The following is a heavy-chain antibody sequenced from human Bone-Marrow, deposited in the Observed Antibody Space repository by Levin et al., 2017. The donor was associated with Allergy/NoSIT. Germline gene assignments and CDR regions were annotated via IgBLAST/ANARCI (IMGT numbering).Heavy chain of an antibody. D-gene: IGHD3-3*01. Sequence: SETLSLTCTVSGDSMKNYFWTWVRQPPGKGLEWLGDSYHIGRNKYNPSLKSRLTMSLDTSKNQFSLRLTSVTAADTAVYFCAGAQGNDFWSGFLPTYFDYWGRGVLVTVSS. CDR3: AGAQGNDFWSGFLPTYFDY. J-gene: IGHJ4*01. CDR2: SYHIGRN. V-gene: IGHV4-59*01. CDR1: GDSMKNYF.